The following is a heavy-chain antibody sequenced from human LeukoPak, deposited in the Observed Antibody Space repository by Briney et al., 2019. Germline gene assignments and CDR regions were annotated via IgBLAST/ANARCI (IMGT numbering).Heavy chain of an antibody. CDR3: ARDGFGTGSN. V-gene: IGHV3-7*03. J-gene: IGHJ4*02. CDR2: IKQDGSEK. CDR1: GLTFSNYW. D-gene: IGHD3-16*01. Sequence: GGSLRLSCAASGLTFSNYWMDWVRQAPGKGLEWVANIKQDGSEKNYVDSVKGRFIISGDNAKNSLYLQMNTLRADDTAVYYCARDGFGTGSNWGQGTLVTVSS.